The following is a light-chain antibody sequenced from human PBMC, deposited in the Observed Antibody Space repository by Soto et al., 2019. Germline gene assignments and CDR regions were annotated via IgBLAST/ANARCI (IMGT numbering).Light chain of an antibody. CDR3: QQRTNWPPLT. CDR2: DAS. Sequence: EIVLTQSPATLSLSPGERATLSCRASQSINDFLAWYQQKPGQSPRLLIFDASIRATGIPARFSGSGSGTDFTLTISSLEPEDFAVYYCQQRTNWPPLTFGGGTKVEIK. CDR1: QSINDF. J-gene: IGKJ4*01. V-gene: IGKV3-11*01.